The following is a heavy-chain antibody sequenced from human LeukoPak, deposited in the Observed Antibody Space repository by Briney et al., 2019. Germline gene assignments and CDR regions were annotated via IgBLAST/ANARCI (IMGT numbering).Heavy chain of an antibody. V-gene: IGHV3-48*03. CDR3: AREGYYDSYDY. CDR2: ISSSGSTI. CDR1: GFTFSSYE. Sequence: GGSLRLSCAASGFTFSSYEMNWVRQAPGKGLEWVSYISSSGSTIYYADSVKGRFTISRDNAKNSLYLQMNSLRAEDTALYHCAREGYYDSYDYWGQGTLVTVSS. J-gene: IGHJ4*02. D-gene: IGHD3-22*01.